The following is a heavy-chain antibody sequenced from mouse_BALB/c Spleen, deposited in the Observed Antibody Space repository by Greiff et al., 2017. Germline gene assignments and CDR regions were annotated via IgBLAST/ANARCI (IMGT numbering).Heavy chain of an antibody. J-gene: IGHJ3*01. CDR3: AREWDGPFAY. CDR1: GFTFSDYY. V-gene: IGHV5-4*02. D-gene: IGHD4-1*01. Sequence: DVKLVESGGGLVKPGGSLKLSCAASGFTFSDYYMYWVRQTPEKRLEWVATISDGGSYTYYPDSVKGRFTISRDNAKNNLYLQMSSLKSEDTAMYYCAREWDGPFAYWGQGTLVTVSA. CDR2: ISDGGSYT.